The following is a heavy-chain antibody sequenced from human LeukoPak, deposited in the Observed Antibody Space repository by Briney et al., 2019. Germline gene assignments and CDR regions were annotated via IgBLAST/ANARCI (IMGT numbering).Heavy chain of an antibody. Sequence: PSETLSLTCAVYGGSFSGYYWSWIRQPPGKGLEWIGEINHSGSTNYNPSLKSRVTISVDTSKNQSSLKLSSVTAADTAVYYCARTGGAAASYYFDYWGQGTLVTVSS. CDR3: ARTGGAAASYYFDY. CDR2: INHSGST. D-gene: IGHD6-13*01. J-gene: IGHJ4*02. V-gene: IGHV4-34*01. CDR1: GGSFSGYY.